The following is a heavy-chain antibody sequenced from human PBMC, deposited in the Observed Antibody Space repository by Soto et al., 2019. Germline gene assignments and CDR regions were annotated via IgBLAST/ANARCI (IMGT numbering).Heavy chain of an antibody. CDR1: GYTFTSYG. J-gene: IGHJ2*01. D-gene: IGHD3-9*01. V-gene: IGHV1-18*01. CDR3: ARVDYDILTEYWYFDL. Sequence: QVQLVQSGAEVKKPGASVKVSCKASGYTFTSYGISWVRQAPGQGLEWMGWISTYKGNTNDAQKLQGRVTRTTDTATSTAYMELRSLRSDDTAVYYCARVDYDILTEYWYFDLWGRGTLVTVSS. CDR2: ISTYKGNT.